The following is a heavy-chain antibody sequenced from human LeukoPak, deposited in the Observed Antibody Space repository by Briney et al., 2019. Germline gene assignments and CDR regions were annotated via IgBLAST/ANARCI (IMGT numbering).Heavy chain of an antibody. CDR2: IYSGGST. CDR1: RFTFSSYT. CDR3: ARDAGN. V-gene: IGHV3-66*01. Sequence: GGSLRLSCSASRFTFSSYTMNWVRQAPGKGLEWVSVIYSGGSTYYADSVKGRFAISRDNSKNTLYLQMNSLRAEDTAVYYCARDAGNWGQGTLVTVSS. J-gene: IGHJ4*02.